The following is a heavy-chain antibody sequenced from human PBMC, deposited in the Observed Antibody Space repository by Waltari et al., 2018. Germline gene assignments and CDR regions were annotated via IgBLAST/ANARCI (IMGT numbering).Heavy chain of an antibody. CDR2: ISSGRTTI. D-gene: IGHD3-3*01. V-gene: IGHV3-48*01. J-gene: IGHJ6*02. CDR1: GFTFSSYS. Sequence: EVQLVESGGGLVQPGGSLRLSCAASGFTFSSYSMNWVRQAPGKGLEWVSYISSGRTTIYYADSVKGRFTISRDNSKNTLYLQMNSLRAEDTAIYYCARDAITIFGVVRNNYGMDVWGQGTTVTVSS. CDR3: ARDAITIFGVVRNNYGMDV.